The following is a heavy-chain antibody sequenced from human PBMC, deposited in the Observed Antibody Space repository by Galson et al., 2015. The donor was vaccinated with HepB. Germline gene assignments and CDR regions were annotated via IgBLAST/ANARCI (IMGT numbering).Heavy chain of an antibody. J-gene: IGHJ5*02. CDR2: IIPILGIA. CDR3: ARALSGTEPFDP. CDR1: GGTFSSYT. D-gene: IGHD1-1*01. Sequence: SVKVSCKASGGTFSSYTISWVRQAPGQGLEWMGRIIPILGIANYAQKFQGRVTITADKSTSTAYMELSSLRSEDTAVYYCARALSGTEPFDPWGQGTLVTVSS. V-gene: IGHV1-69*02.